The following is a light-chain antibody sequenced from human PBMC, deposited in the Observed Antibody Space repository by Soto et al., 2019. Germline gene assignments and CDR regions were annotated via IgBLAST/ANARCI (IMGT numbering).Light chain of an antibody. CDR2: GAS. J-gene: IGKJ1*01. Sequence: DIVMTQSPATLSVSPGERATLSCRASQSVSSNLAWYQQKPGQAPRLLIYGASTRDSGIPARFSGSGSGTEFILPISSMQSQDVAVYYCQQYNNCPPWTFGQGTKVEIK. CDR3: QQYNNCPPWT. V-gene: IGKV3-15*01. CDR1: QSVSSN.